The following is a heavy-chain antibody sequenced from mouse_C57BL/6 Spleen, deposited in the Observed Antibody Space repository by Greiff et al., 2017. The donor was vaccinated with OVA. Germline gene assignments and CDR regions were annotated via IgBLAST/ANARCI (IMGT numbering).Heavy chain of an antibody. J-gene: IGHJ4*01. CDR1: GFTFSSYA. CDR2: ISSGGDYI. V-gene: IGHV5-9-1*02. D-gene: IGHD2-3*01. Sequence: EVMLVESGEGLVKPGGSLKLSCAASGFTFSSYAMSWVRQTPEKRLEWVAYISSGGDYIYYADTVKGRFTISRDNARNTLYLQMSGLKSEDTAMYYCTRDCDGYPYYYAMDYWGQGTSVTVSS. CDR3: TRDCDGYPYYYAMDY.